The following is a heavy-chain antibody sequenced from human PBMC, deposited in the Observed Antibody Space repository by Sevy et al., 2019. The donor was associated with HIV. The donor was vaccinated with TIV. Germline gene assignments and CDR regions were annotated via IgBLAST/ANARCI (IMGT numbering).Heavy chain of an antibody. CDR2: ISGNGGCT. J-gene: IGHJ4*02. CDR3: VTRGGLVGATDFDY. CDR1: GFTFSSYP. Sequence: GGSLRLSCSASGFTFSSYPMHWVRQAPGKGLEYVSLISGNGGCTYYADSVKGRFTISRDNFKKTLYLQMSSLRAEDTAVYYCVTRGGLVGATDFDYWGQGTRVTVSS. V-gene: IGHV3-64D*06. D-gene: IGHD1-26*01.